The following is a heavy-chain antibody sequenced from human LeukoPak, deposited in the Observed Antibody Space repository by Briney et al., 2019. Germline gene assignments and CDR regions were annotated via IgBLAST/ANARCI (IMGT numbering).Heavy chain of an antibody. CDR1: GGTFSSYA. V-gene: IGHV1-69*05. D-gene: IGHD2-2*03. Sequence: EASVKVSCKASGGTFSSYAISWVRQAPGQGLEWMGGIIPIFGTANYAQKFQGRVTITTDESTSTAYMELRSLRSDDTAVYYCARDGYRLSGYFYYMDVWGKGTTVTVSS. CDR2: IIPIFGTA. CDR3: ARDGYRLSGYFYYMDV. J-gene: IGHJ6*03.